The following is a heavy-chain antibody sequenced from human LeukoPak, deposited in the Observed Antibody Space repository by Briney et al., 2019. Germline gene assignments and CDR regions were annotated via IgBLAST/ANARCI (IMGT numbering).Heavy chain of an antibody. Sequence: SETLSLTCTVSGGSISSGSYYWSWIRQPPGKGLEWIGYIYYSGSTNYNPSLKSRVTISVDTSKNQFSLKLSSVTAADTAVYYCARGSGYSYGFDYWGQGTLVTVSS. CDR3: ARGSGYSYGFDY. V-gene: IGHV4-61*01. D-gene: IGHD5-18*01. J-gene: IGHJ4*02. CDR2: IYYSGST. CDR1: GGSISSGSYY.